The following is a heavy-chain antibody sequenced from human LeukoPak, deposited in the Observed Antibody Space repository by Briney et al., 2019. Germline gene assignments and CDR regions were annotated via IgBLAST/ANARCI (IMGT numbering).Heavy chain of an antibody. CDR3: ARGIDVVVRGVIFDH. CDR2: IYYSGDT. CDR1: GGSISSGGYY. J-gene: IGHJ4*02. Sequence: SETLSLTCTVSGGSISSGGYYWGWIRQPPGKGLEWIGSIYYSGDTYYNPSLKSRVSISVDTSKNQFSLKLKSVTAADTAVYYCARGIDVVVRGVIFDHWGQGTLVTVSS. D-gene: IGHD3-10*01. V-gene: IGHV4-39*07.